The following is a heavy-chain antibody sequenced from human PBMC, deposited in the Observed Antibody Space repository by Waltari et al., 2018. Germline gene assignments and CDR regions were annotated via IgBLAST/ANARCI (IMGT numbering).Heavy chain of an antibody. D-gene: IGHD3-10*01. J-gene: IGHJ3*02. CDR2: IYPGDSDT. V-gene: IGHV5-51*01. Sequence: VQLVQSGAAVKKPGESLKISCKGSGYRFSTYWIGWVRQMPGRGLEWMGIIYPGDSDTRYSPSFRGQVTISVDKSITTAYLQWTSLQASDTATYYCARRESNGGPYAFDMWGQGTRVAVSS. CDR3: ARRESNGGPYAFDM. CDR1: GYRFSTYW.